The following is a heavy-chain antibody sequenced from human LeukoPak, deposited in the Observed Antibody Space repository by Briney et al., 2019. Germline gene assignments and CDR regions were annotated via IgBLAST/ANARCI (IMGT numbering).Heavy chain of an antibody. V-gene: IGHV4-59*01. D-gene: IGHD5-12*01. Sequence: SETLSLTCTVSGGSISTYYWSWIRQPPGKGLEWIGYVYYSGSTNYNPSLKSRVTISVDTSKNQFSLKLSSVTAADTAVYYCARELGYKFDPWGQGTLVTVSS. CDR2: VYYSGST. J-gene: IGHJ5*02. CDR1: GGSISTYY. CDR3: ARELGYKFDP.